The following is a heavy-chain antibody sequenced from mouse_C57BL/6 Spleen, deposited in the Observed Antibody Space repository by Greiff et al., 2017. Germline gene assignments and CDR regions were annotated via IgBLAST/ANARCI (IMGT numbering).Heavy chain of an antibody. CDR3: AREGSSVAGFAY. D-gene: IGHD1-1*01. J-gene: IGHJ3*01. V-gene: IGHV1-26*01. Sequence: VQLQQSGPELVKPGASVKISCKASGYTFTDYYMNWVKQSHGKSLEWIGDINPNNGGTSYNQKFKGKATLTVDKSSSTAYMELRSLTSEDSAVYYCAREGSSVAGFAYWGQGTLVTVSA. CDR1: GYTFTDYY. CDR2: INPNNGGT.